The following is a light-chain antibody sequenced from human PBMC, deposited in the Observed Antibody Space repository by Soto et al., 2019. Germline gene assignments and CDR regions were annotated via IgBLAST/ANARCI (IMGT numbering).Light chain of an antibody. Sequence: EIVMTQAPATLSVSPGERATLSCRASQSVRSNLDWYQQKPGQAPRLLIYVASTRATGIPARFSGSGSGTEFPRTVSLLQSEDFAVYCCQQYNNWPPVYTFGQGTKREIK. CDR3: QQYNNWPPVYT. CDR2: VAS. CDR1: QSVRSN. J-gene: IGKJ2*01. V-gene: IGKV3-15*01.